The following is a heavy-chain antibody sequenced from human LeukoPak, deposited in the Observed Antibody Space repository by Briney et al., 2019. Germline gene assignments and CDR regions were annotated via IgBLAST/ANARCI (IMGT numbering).Heavy chain of an antibody. Sequence: GASVKVSCKASGYTFTSYGFSWVRQAPGQGLEWMGWISGYNGKTKYPQKFQGRVTMATDTSTTAAYMELRSLSSDDTAGYYCARKYCSGGSCWFDPWGQGTLVTVFS. V-gene: IGHV1-18*01. CDR2: ISGYNGKT. CDR3: ARKYCSGGSCWFDP. CDR1: GYTFTSYG. D-gene: IGHD2-15*01. J-gene: IGHJ5*02.